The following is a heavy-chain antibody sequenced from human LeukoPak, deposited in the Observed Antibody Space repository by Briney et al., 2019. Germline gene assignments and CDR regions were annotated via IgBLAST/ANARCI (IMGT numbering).Heavy chain of an antibody. CDR2: ISSGGNT. CDR1: GFIFSSFA. J-gene: IGHJ4*02. V-gene: IGHV3-23*01. D-gene: IGHD4-17*01. CDR3: AKGSRDYRPYYFDY. Sequence: GGSLRLSCAASGFIFSSFAMSWVRQAPGKGLEWVLAISSGGNTYYADSVKGRFTISRDNSKNTLHLEMNSLRAEDTAVYYCAKGSRDYRPYYFDYWGQGTLVTVSS.